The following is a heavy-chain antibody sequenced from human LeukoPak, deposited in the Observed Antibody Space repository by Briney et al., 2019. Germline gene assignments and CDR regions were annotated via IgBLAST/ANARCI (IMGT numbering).Heavy chain of an antibody. CDR3: ARDPGWGALDY. Sequence: GGSLRLSCAASGLTFSSHTMTWVRQTPGKGLELVSNINIDGSQRYHAYSVEGRFTISRDNVKNTLYLQMNSLRVEDTAVYYCARDPGWGALDYWGQGALVIVSS. D-gene: IGHD3-16*01. J-gene: IGHJ4*02. V-gene: IGHV3-7*03. CDR1: GLTFSSHT. CDR2: INIDGSQR.